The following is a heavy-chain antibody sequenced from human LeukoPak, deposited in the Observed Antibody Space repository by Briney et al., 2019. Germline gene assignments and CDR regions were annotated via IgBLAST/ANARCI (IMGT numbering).Heavy chain of an antibody. CDR3: ARSLGGNARTWLDY. Sequence: ASVKVSCKASGYSFTNYALHWVRQAPGQRLEWMGWTNGATGNTRFSQDFQGRLTITIDTSASTSYMELSSLRSEDTAVYYCARSLGGNARTWLDYWGQGALVTVSS. CDR2: TNGATGNT. CDR1: GYSFTNYA. V-gene: IGHV1-3*02. D-gene: IGHD4-23*01. J-gene: IGHJ4*02.